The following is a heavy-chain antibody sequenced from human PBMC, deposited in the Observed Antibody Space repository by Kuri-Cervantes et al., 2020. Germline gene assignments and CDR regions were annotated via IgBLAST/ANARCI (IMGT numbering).Heavy chain of an antibody. D-gene: IGHD3-22*01. Sequence: GSLRLSCTVSGGSISSSSYYWGWIRQPPGKGLEWIGSIYYSGSTYYNPSLKSRVTVSVDTSKNQFSLKLSSVTAADTAVYYCARDPAIAVVPNWYFDLWGRGTLVTVSS. J-gene: IGHJ2*01. CDR3: ARDPAIAVVPNWYFDL. V-gene: IGHV4-39*07. CDR2: IYYSGST. CDR1: GGSISSSSYY.